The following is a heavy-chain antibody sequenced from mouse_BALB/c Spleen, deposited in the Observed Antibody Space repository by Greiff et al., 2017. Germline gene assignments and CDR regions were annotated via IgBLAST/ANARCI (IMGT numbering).Heavy chain of an antibody. V-gene: IGHV5-4*02. CDR1: GFTFSDYY. CDR3: ARDITTATGGGLDY. D-gene: IGHD1-2*01. J-gene: IGHJ2*01. Sequence: EVQLVESGGGLVKPGGSLKLSCAASGFTFSDYYMYWVRQTPEKRLEWVATISDGGSYTYYPDSVKGRFTISRDNAKNNLYLQMSSLKSEDTAMYYCARDITTATGGGLDYWGQGTTLTVSS. CDR2: ISDGGSYT.